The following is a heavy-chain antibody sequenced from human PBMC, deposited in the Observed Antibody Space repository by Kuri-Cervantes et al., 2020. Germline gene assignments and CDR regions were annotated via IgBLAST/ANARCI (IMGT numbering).Heavy chain of an antibody. CDR3: ARRSARGCCSGGSCYSPPRYFDY. Sequence: GTLRLSCTVSGGSISSYYWSWIRQPPGKGLEWIGYIYYSGSTNYNPSLKSRVTISVDTSKNQFSLKLSSVTAADTAVYYRARRSARGCCSGGSCYSPPRYFDYWGQGTLVTVSS. CDR2: IYYSGST. D-gene: IGHD2-15*01. V-gene: IGHV4-59*01. CDR1: GGSISSYY. J-gene: IGHJ4*02.